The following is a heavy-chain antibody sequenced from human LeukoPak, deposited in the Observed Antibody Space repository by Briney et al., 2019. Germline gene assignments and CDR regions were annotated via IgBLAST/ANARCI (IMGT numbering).Heavy chain of an antibody. CDR1: GFTFSSDA. CDR3: ARAGNYYGSGSYYAKIDS. D-gene: IGHD3-10*01. V-gene: IGHV3-30*04. J-gene: IGHJ4*02. CDR2: ISIDGINK. Sequence: GGSLRLSCAASGFTFSSDAMRWVRQDPGKGLEWVALISIDGINKYYADSVKGRFTISRDNSKDTLSLQMDSLRAEDTAVYYCARAGNYYGSGSYYAKIDSWGQGTLVTVSS.